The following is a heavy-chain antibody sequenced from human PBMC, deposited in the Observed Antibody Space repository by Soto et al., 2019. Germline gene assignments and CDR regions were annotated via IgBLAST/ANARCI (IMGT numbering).Heavy chain of an antibody. CDR3: ARADRTNCWFDP. J-gene: IGHJ5*02. V-gene: IGHV4-30-4*01. CDR2: IYYSGST. Sequence: SETLSLTCTVSGGSISSGDYYWSGIRQPPGKGLEWIGYIYYSGSTYYNPSLKSRVTISVDTSKNQFSLKLSSVTAADTAVYYCARADRTNCWFDPWGQGTLVTVSS. D-gene: IGHD1-7*01. CDR1: GGSISSGDYY.